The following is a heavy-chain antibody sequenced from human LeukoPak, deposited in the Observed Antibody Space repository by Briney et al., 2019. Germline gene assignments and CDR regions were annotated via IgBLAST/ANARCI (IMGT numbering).Heavy chain of an antibody. CDR2: INHSGST. D-gene: IGHD3-9*01. J-gene: IGHJ4*02. V-gene: IGHV4-34*01. CDR3: ARALDILTGTFDY. Sequence: SETLSLTCAVYGGSFSGYYWSWIRQPPGRGLEWIGEINHSGSTNYNPSLKSRVTISVDTSKNQFSLKLSSVTAADTAVYYCARALDILTGTFDYWGREPWSPSPQ. CDR1: GGSFSGYY.